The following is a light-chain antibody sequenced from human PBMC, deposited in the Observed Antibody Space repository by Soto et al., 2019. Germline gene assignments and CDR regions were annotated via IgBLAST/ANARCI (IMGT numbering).Light chain of an antibody. CDR3: QQRSDWPLT. CDR1: QSVSYY. V-gene: IGKV3-11*01. J-gene: IGKJ4*01. Sequence: EIVLTQSPATLSLSPGERATLSCRATQSVSYYLAWYQQKPGQAPRLLIYDASKRATGIPARFSGSGSGTDFTLTISSLEPEDFAVYFCQQRSDWPLTFGGGTKVEIK. CDR2: DAS.